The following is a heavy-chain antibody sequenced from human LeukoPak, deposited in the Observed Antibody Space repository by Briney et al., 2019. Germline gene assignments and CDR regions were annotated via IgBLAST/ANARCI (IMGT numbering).Heavy chain of an antibody. CDR3: ARGEHGGTSGNYYDSSGYYYAY. Sequence: PGGSLRLSCAASGFTFSSYAMSWVRQAPGKGLEWVSAISGSGGSTYYADSVKGRFTISRDNSKNTLYLQMNSLRAEDTAVYYCARGEHGGTSGNYYDSSGYYYAYWGQGTLVTVSS. D-gene: IGHD3-22*01. V-gene: IGHV3-23*01. CDR1: GFTFSSYA. CDR2: ISGSGGST. J-gene: IGHJ4*02.